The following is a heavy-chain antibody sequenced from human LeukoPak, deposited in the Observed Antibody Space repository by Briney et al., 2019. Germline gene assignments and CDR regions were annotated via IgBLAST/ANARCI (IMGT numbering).Heavy chain of an antibody. J-gene: IGHJ3*02. CDR2: ISGSGGST. V-gene: IGHV3-23*01. Sequence: PGGSLRLSCAASGFTFSSYAMSWVRQAPGKGLEWVSAISGSGGSTYYAVSVKGRFTISSDNSKNTLYLQMNSLRAEDTAVYYCAKDPAPYSSSLYAFDIWGQGTMVTASS. CDR1: GFTFSSYA. D-gene: IGHD6-13*01. CDR3: AKDPAPYSSSLYAFDI.